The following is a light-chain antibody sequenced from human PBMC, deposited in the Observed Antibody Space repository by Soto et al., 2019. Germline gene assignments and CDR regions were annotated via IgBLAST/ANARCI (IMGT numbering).Light chain of an antibody. CDR3: SSYTSRSTHVV. CDR2: EVS. CDR1: SSDVGGYNY. V-gene: IGLV2-14*01. J-gene: IGLJ2*01. Sequence: QSVLTQPASVSGAPGQSITISCTGTSSDVGGYNYVSWYQQHPGKAPKLMIYEVSNRPSGVSNRFSGSKSGNTASLTISGLQAEDEADYYCSSYTSRSTHVVFGGGTKVTGL.